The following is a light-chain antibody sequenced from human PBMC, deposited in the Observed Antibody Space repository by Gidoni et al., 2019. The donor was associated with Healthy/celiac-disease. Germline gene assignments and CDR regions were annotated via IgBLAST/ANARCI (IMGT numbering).Light chain of an antibody. CDR1: SSDVGSYNL. V-gene: IGLV2-23*02. CDR2: EVS. Sequence: QSALTQPASVSVSPGQSITISCTGTSSDVGSYNLVSWYQQHPGKAPKLMIYEVSKRPSGVSNRFSGSKSGNTASLTSSGLQAEDEADYYCCSYAGSSTLVFGGGTKLTVL. J-gene: IGLJ3*02. CDR3: CSYAGSSTLV.